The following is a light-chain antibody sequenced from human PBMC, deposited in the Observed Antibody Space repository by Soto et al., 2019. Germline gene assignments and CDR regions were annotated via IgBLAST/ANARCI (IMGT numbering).Light chain of an antibody. V-gene: IGKV3-20*01. CDR1: QSVSSSF. J-gene: IGKJ5*01. CDR3: QQYGSSRPIT. CDR2: GAS. Sequence: EIVLTQSPGTLSLSPGERATLSCRASQSVSSSFLAWYQQTPGQAPRRLIYGASSRATDIPDRFSGSGSGTDFALTISRLERQDFVVYYCQQYGSSRPITFGQGTRLEIK.